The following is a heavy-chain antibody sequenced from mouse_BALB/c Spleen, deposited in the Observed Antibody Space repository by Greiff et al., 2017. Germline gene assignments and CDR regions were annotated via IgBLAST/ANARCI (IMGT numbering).Heavy chain of an antibody. J-gene: IGHJ3*01. D-gene: IGHD2-4*01. CDR3: ARYYDYDGAWFAY. Sequence: QVQLKQPGAELVKPGTSVKLSCKASGYNFTSYWINWVKLRPGQGLEWIGDIYPGSGSTNYNEKFKSKATLTVDTSSSTAYMQLSSLASEDSALYYCARYYDYDGAWFAYWGQGTLVTVSA. CDR1: GYNFTSYW. V-gene: IGHV1-55*01. CDR2: IYPGSGST.